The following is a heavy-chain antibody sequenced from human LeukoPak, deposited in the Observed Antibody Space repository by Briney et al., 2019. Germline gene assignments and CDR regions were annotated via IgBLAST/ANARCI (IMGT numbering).Heavy chain of an antibody. J-gene: IGHJ4*02. CDR3: ARGYSSSWWYFDY. Sequence: SETLSLTCSVYGGSFSGYYWSWIRQPPGKGLEWIGEINHSGSTNYNPSLRSRVTISVDTSKNHFSLKLSSVTAADTAVYYCARGYSSSWWYFDYWGQGTLVTVSS. D-gene: IGHD6-13*01. CDR1: GGSFSGYY. CDR2: INHSGST. V-gene: IGHV4-34*01.